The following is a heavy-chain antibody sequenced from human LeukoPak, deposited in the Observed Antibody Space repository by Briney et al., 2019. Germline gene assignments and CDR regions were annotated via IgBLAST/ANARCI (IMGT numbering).Heavy chain of an antibody. CDR3: ARQEHLRYSGDGIDY. D-gene: IGHD3-9*01. V-gene: IGHV4-39*01. Sequence: SETLSLTCTVSGGSISSSSYYWGWIRQPPGKGLEWIGSICYSGSTYYNPSLKSRVTISVDTSKNQFSLKLSSVTAADTAVYYCARQEHLRYSGDGIDYWGQGTLVTVSS. J-gene: IGHJ4*02. CDR1: GGSISSSSYY. CDR2: ICYSGST.